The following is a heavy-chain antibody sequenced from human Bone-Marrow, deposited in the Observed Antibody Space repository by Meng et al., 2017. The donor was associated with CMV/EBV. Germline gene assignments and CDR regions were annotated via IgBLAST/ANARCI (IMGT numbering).Heavy chain of an antibody. V-gene: IGHV3-11*04. Sequence: GGSLRLSCAASGFTFSDYYMSWIRQAPGKGLEWVSYISSSGSTIYYADSVKGRFTISRDNAKNSLYLQMNSLRAEDTAVYYCRPGGGSYYDYYYYGMDVWGQGTTVTVSS. CDR2: ISSSGSTI. CDR1: GFTFSDYY. J-gene: IGHJ6*02. D-gene: IGHD1-26*01. CDR3: RPGGGSYYDYYYYGMDV.